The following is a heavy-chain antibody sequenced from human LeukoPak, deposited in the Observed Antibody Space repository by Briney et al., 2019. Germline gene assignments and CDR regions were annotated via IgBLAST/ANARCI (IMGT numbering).Heavy chain of an antibody. V-gene: IGHV3-21*01. J-gene: IGHJ4*02. CDR2: ISSSSSYI. CDR3: ARVGRCGGDCYAS. Sequence: GGSLRLSCAASGFSFSSYTMNWVRQAPGKGLEWVSIISSSSSYIYYADSVKGRFTISRDNAENALYLQMNSLRVEDTAVYYCARVGRCGGDCYASWGQGTLVTVSS. CDR1: GFSFSSYT. D-gene: IGHD2-21*02.